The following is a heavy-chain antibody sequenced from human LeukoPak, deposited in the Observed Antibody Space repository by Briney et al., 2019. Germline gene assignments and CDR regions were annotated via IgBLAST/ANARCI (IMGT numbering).Heavy chain of an antibody. Sequence: SETLSLTCTVFGGSISSYYWSWIRQPAGKGLEWIGRIYTSGSTNYNPSLKSRVTMSVDTSKNQFSLKLSSVTAADTAVYYCARAWYYDILTGYEGGAFDIWGQGTMVTVSS. V-gene: IGHV4-4*07. CDR1: GGSISSYY. CDR2: IYTSGST. J-gene: IGHJ3*02. D-gene: IGHD3-9*01. CDR3: ARAWYYDILTGYEGGAFDI.